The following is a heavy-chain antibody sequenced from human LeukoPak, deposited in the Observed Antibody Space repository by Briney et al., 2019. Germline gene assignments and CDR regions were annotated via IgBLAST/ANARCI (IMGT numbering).Heavy chain of an antibody. V-gene: IGHV3-30*18. D-gene: IGHD3-10*01. J-gene: IGHJ4*02. CDR3: AKDYYGSGSHLDY. Sequence: PGRSLRLSCAASGFTFSSYGMHWVRQAPGKGLEWVAVISYDGSNKYYADSVKGRFTISRDNSKNTLYLQMNSLRAEDTAVYYCAKDYYGSGSHLDYWGQGTLVTVSS. CDR2: ISYDGSNK. CDR1: GFTFSSYG.